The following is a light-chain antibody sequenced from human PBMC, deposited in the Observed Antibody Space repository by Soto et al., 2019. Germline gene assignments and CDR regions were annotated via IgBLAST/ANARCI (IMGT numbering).Light chain of an antibody. CDR3: SSYTHSVLYV. CDR1: SSDVGGYNY. CDR2: EVS. J-gene: IGLJ1*01. Sequence: QSVLTQPASVSGSPGQSITISCTGTSSDVGGYNYVSWFQQHPGKAPKLIIYEVSNRPSGISNRFSGSKSGNTASLTISGLQAEDEADYYCSSYTHSVLYVFGSGLKVAVL. V-gene: IGLV2-14*01.